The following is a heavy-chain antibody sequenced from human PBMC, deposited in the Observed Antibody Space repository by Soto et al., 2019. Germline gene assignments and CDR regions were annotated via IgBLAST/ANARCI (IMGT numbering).Heavy chain of an antibody. Sequence: SETLSLTCAVSGGSISSGGYSWRWIRQPPGKGLEWIGYIYHSGSTYYNPSLKSRVTISVDRSKNQFSLKLSSATAADTAVYYCARGSGGYYDSSSYRYCGQGILVTVSS. CDR3: ARGSGGYYDSSSYRY. CDR1: GGSISSGGYS. J-gene: IGHJ4*02. D-gene: IGHD3-22*01. V-gene: IGHV4-30-2*01. CDR2: IYHSGST.